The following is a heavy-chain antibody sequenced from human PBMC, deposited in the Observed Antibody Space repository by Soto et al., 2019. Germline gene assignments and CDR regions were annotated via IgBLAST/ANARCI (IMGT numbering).Heavy chain of an antibody. CDR2: ISSSSSYI. CDR3: ASLPDVYPPGY. Sequence: GGSLRLSCAASGFTFSSYSMNWVRQAPGKGLEWVSSISSSSSYIYYADSVKGRFTISRDNAKNSLYLQMNSLRAEDTAVYYCASLPDVYPPGYWGQGTLVTAPQ. D-gene: IGHD2-2*02. J-gene: IGHJ4*02. CDR1: GFTFSSYS. V-gene: IGHV3-21*01.